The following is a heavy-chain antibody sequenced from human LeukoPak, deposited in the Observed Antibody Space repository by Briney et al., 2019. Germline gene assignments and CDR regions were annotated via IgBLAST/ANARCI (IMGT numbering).Heavy chain of an antibody. D-gene: IGHD2-21*02. Sequence: GGSLRLSCAASGFTFSSYSMNWVRHAPGKGLEWVSSIRTSSSYIYYADSVKDRFTISRDNAKNTLYLQMNSLRAEDTAVYDCARGVTVTARLPGDWGQGTLVTVSS. V-gene: IGHV3-21*01. CDR2: IRTSSSYI. CDR1: GFTFSSYS. CDR3: ARGVTVTARLPGD. J-gene: IGHJ4*02.